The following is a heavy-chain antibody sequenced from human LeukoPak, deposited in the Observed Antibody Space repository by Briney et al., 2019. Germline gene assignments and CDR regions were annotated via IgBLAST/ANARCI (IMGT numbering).Heavy chain of an antibody. D-gene: IGHD3-3*01. CDR1: GGSISSGTYY. V-gene: IGHV4-30-2*06. Sequence: SETLSLTCTVSGGSISSGTYYYSWIRQSPGKGLEWIGYMYHSGNTFYNPSLKSRVTISVDTSKNQFSLKLSSVTAANTAVYYCAREGGHLEWLLSPFDYWGQGTLVTVSS. J-gene: IGHJ4*02. CDR3: AREGGHLEWLLSPFDY. CDR2: MYHSGNT.